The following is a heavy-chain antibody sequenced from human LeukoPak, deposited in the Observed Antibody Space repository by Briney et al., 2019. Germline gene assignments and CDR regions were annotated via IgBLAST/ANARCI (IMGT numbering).Heavy chain of an antibody. J-gene: IGHJ4*02. CDR3: ARGGPYMYYYGSGSYYRLEFWDY. D-gene: IGHD3-10*01. Sequence: ASVKVSCKASGYTFTSYGISWVRQAPGQGLEWMGWISAYNGNTNYAQKLQGRVTMTTDTSTSTAYMELRSLRSDDTAVYYCARGGPYMYYYGSGSYYRLEFWDYWGQGTLVTVSS. V-gene: IGHV1-18*01. CDR1: GYTFTSYG. CDR2: ISAYNGNT.